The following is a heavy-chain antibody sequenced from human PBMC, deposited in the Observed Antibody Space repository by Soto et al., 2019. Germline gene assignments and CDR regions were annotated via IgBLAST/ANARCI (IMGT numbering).Heavy chain of an antibody. V-gene: IGHV1-69*13. CDR3: ARSLGGIAARPKTWFDP. D-gene: IGHD6-6*01. CDR2: IIPIFGTA. CDR1: GGTFSSYA. J-gene: IGHJ5*02. Sequence: ASVKVSCKASGGTFSSYAISWVRQAPGQGLEWMGGIIPIFGTANYAQKFQGRVTITADESTSTAYMELSSLRSEDTAVYYCARSLGGIAARPKTWFDPWGQGTLVTVSS.